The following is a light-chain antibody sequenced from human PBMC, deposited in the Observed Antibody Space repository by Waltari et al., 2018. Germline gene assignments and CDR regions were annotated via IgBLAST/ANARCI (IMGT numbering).Light chain of an antibody. CDR1: SSDIGAYNY. CDR3: SSYAGSNGVL. CDR2: EVI. V-gene: IGLV2-8*01. J-gene: IGLJ2*01. Sequence: QSALTQPPSASGSPGQSVTISCSGTSSDIGAYNYVSWYQQHPGKAPKLMIYEVIKRPSGVPPRFSGSKSGNTASLTVSELQAEDEADYYCSSYAGSNGVLFGGGTKVTVL.